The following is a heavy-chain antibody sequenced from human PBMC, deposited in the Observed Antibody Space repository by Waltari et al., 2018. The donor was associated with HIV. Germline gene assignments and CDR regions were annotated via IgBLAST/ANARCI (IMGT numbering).Heavy chain of an antibody. CDR3: ATDFSGMVRAYSYYRLDV. D-gene: IGHD3-10*01. CDR1: GHTLSALS. V-gene: IGHV1-24*01. Sequence: QVQLVQSGAEVKRPWASVKVSGKVSGHTLSALSLPWVRQVPGKGLEGKGNYDPEDDETIYAQKFQGRVTMTEDTSSDTAYRELSSLTGGDTAVYYCATDFSGMVRAYSYYRLDVWGQGTTVTVSS. CDR2: YDPEDDET. J-gene: IGHJ6*02.